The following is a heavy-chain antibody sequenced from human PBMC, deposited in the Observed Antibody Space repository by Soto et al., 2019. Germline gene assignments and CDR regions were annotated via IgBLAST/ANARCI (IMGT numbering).Heavy chain of an antibody. V-gene: IGHV1-46*01. Sequence: ASVKVSCKASGYTFTHYYIHWVRQAPGQGLEWMGIINPNGGITTYAQKFRAGFSMTRDTSTSTGYLELSSLRSEDSAVYYCATSVNSAMAFDYWGQGTLVTVSS. D-gene: IGHD5-18*01. CDR2: INPNGGIT. CDR3: ATSVNSAMAFDY. J-gene: IGHJ4*02. CDR1: GYTFTHYY.